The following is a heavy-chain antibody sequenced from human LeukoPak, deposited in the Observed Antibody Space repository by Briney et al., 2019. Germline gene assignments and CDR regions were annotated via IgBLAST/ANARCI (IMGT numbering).Heavy chain of an antibody. Sequence: GASVKVSCKASGYTFTSYGISWVRQAPGQGLEWMGWISAYNGNTNYAQKLQGRVTMTTDTSTSTAYMELRSLRSDDTAVYYCARDRLLYSSSWYEALYGMDVWGQGTTVTVSS. CDR1: GYTFTSYG. J-gene: IGHJ6*02. D-gene: IGHD6-13*01. CDR3: ARDRLLYSSSWYEALYGMDV. V-gene: IGHV1-18*01. CDR2: ISAYNGNT.